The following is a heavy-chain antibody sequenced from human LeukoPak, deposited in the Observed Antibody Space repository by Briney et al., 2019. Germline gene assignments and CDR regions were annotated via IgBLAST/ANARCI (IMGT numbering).Heavy chain of an antibody. D-gene: IGHD6-19*01. CDR2: VGSSGGST. J-gene: IGHJ4*02. Sequence: AGSLTLSCSASGFTFSSYAMHWVRQAPGKGLEYVSTVGSSGGSTYYADSVKGRFTISRDNSKNTLYLQMSSLRPEDTAVYYCVKARGSDSRAWYFDYWGQGTLVTVSS. CDR1: GFTFSSYA. V-gene: IGHV3-64D*06. CDR3: VKARGSDSRAWYFDY.